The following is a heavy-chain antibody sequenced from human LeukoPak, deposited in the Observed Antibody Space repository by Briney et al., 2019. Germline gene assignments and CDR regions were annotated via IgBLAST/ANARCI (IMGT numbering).Heavy chain of an antibody. D-gene: IGHD6-19*01. CDR2: IYYSGST. CDR1: GGSISSISYY. V-gene: IGHV4-39*07. J-gene: IGHJ4*02. Sequence: SETLSLTCTVSGGSISSISYYWGWIRQPPGKGLEWIGSIYYSGSTYYNPSLKSRVTISVDTSKNQFSLKLSSVTAADTAVYYCARDPVAVTGNDYWGQGTLVTVSS. CDR3: ARDPVAVTGNDY.